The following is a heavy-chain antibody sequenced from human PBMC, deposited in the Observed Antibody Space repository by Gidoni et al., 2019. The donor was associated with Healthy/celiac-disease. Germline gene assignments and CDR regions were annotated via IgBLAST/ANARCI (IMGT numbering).Heavy chain of an antibody. Sequence: QVRLVESGGGLVKPGGSLRLSCAASGFPFSDSYLSWIRQAPGKGLERVSYISSSGSTIYYADSVKGRFTISRDNAKNSLYLQMNSLRAEDTAVYYCARDSSFLAWLGSGYSEYYFDYWGQGTLVTVSS. J-gene: IGHJ4*02. D-gene: IGHD3-22*01. CDR3: ARDSSFLAWLGSGYSEYYFDY. V-gene: IGHV3-11*01. CDR2: ISSSGSTI. CDR1: GFPFSDSY.